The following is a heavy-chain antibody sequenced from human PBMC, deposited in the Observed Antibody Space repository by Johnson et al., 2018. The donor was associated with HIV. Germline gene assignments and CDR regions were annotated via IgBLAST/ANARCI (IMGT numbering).Heavy chain of an antibody. V-gene: IGHV3-64*01. CDR3: ARVPWSLDAFDI. CDR1: GFSFSSYV. CDR2: ISSNGGRT. J-gene: IGHJ3*02. Sequence: MLLVESGGGLVQPGGSLRLFCAASGFSFSSYVMNWVRQAPGKGLEYVASISSNGGRTYYANSVKGRFTISRDNSKNMLYLQMGSLRAEDMAVYYCARVPWSLDAFDIWGQGTMVTVSS. D-gene: IGHD2-15*01.